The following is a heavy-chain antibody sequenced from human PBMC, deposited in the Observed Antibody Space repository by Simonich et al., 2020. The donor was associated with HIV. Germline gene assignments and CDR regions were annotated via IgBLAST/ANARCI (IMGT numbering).Heavy chain of an antibody. D-gene: IGHD1-1*01. J-gene: IGHJ3*01. CDR2: NKPNRGVT. Sequence: QVQLVQSGAEVKKPGASVKVSCKASGYTFTDYYIHWGRQAPGQGLENRGRNKPNRGVTDYAQNFKGRVAMTRDTSMSTAYMELSRPTSDDTAVYFCAREGAMLDEAFDVWGQGTMVTVSS. CDR3: AREGAMLDEAFDV. CDR1: GYTFTDYY. V-gene: IGHV1-2*06.